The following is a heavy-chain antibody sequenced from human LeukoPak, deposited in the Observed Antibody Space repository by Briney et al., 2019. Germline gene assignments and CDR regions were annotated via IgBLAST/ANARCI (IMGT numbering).Heavy chain of an antibody. D-gene: IGHD3-16*01. J-gene: IGHJ3*02. CDR3: ASKSQGGNAFDI. CDR2: ISAHNGNT. Sequence: ASVKVSCKASGYTFTSYGISWVRQAPGQGLEWMGWISAHNGNTNYAQKLQGRVTMTTDTSTSTAYMELRSLRSDDTAVYYCASKSQGGNAFDIWGQGTMVTVSS. CDR1: GYTFTSYG. V-gene: IGHV1-18*01.